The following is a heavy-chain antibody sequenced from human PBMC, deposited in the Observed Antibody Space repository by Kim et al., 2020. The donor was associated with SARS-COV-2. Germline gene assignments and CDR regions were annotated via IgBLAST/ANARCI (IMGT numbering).Heavy chain of an antibody. V-gene: IGHV1-69*13. CDR3: ASHYGYSSSSGWGYYYYGMDV. CDR1: GGTLSSYA. Sequence: SVKVSCKASGGTLSSYAISWVRQAPGQGLEWMGGIIPIFGTANYAQKFQGRVTITADESTSTAYMELSSLRSEDTAVYYCASHYGYSSSSGWGYYYYGMDVWGQGTTVTVSS. CDR2: IIPIFGTA. D-gene: IGHD6-6*01. J-gene: IGHJ6*02.